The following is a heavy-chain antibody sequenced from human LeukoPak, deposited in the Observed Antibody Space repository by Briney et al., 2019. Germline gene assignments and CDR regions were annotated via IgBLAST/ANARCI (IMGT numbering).Heavy chain of an antibody. CDR1: GLTFSSYW. J-gene: IGHJ4*02. CDR2: INSDGSTI. CDR3: ARQFENYEAL. D-gene: IGHD3-22*01. Sequence: PGGSLRLSCAASGLTFSSYWMHWVRQAPGKGLVWVSRINSDGSTINYADSVKGRFTISRDNAKNTLYLQMNSLRAEDTALYYCARQFENYEALWGQGTPVNTSS. V-gene: IGHV3-74*01.